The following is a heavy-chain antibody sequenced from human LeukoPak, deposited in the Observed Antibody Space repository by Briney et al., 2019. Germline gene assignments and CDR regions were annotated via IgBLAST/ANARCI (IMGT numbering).Heavy chain of an antibody. Sequence: KPSDPVSLTCTVSGGSISSYYWSWPRHPAGEGREWLGRIYTSGNTNYNPSLKSRVTMSVDTPKNQFPLKLSSVTAADTAVYYCARDPAARSSSWPEYNWFDPWGQGTLVTVSS. D-gene: IGHD6-13*01. CDR1: GGSISSYY. J-gene: IGHJ5*02. CDR3: ARDPAARSSSWPEYNWFDP. V-gene: IGHV4-4*07. CDR2: IYTSGNT.